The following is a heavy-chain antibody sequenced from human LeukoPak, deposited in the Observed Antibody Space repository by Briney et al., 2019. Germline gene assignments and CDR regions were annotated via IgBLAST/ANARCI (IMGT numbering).Heavy chain of an antibody. CDR3: ARGQGAVNWFDP. D-gene: IGHD1-26*01. J-gene: IGHJ5*02. CDR1: GYSITSGLY. V-gene: IGHV4-38-2*01. CDR2: IYHSGST. Sequence: SETLSLTCAVSGYSITSGLYWGWIRQPPGKGLEWIGSIYHSGSTYYNPSLKSRVTISVDTSKNQFSLKLSSVTAADTAVYYCARGQGAVNWFDPWGQGTLVTVSS.